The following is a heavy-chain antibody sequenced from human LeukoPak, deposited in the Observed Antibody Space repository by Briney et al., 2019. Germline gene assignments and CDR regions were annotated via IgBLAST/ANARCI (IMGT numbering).Heavy chain of an antibody. J-gene: IGHJ4*02. D-gene: IGHD1-26*01. CDR1: GFTFDDYA. CDR2: ISWNSGSI. CDR3: AKDSGSYSHLDY. Sequence: GGSLRLSCAASGFTFDDYAMHWVRQAPGKRLEWVSGISWNSGSIGYADSVKGRFTISRDNAKNSLYLQMNSLRAEDTALYYCAKDSGSYSHLDYWGQGTLVTVSS. V-gene: IGHV3-9*01.